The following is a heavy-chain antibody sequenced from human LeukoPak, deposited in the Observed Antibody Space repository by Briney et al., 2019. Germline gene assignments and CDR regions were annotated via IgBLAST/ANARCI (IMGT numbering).Heavy chain of an antibody. CDR3: ARPTVVTRRGGYYFDY. V-gene: IGHV4-39*01. D-gene: IGHD4-23*01. CDR2: IYYSGST. CDR1: GGSISSSSYY. Sequence: SETLSLTCTVSGGSISSSSYYWGWIRQPPGKGLEWIGSIYYSGSTYYNPSLKSRVTISVDTSKNQFSLKLSSVTAADTAVYYCARPTVVTRRGGYYFDYWGQGTLVTVS. J-gene: IGHJ4*02.